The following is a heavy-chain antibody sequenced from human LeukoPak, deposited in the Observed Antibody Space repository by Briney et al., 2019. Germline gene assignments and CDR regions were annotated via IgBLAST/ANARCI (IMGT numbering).Heavy chain of an antibody. J-gene: IGHJ4*01. D-gene: IGHD3-10*01. V-gene: IGHV3-21*01. CDR1: GFTFSRYN. CDR2: ITSSSIYK. CDR3: ARDGITMRILEY. Sequence: GGSLRLSCATSGFTFSRYNMNWVRQAPGKGLEWVSSITSSSIYKYYADSMKGRFTISRDNAKNSLYLQMDSLRAEDTAVYYCARDGITMRILEYWGQEPWSPSPQ.